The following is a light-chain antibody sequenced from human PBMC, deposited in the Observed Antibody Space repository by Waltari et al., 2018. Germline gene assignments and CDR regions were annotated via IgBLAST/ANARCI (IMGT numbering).Light chain of an antibody. Sequence: ITCRTSQSISSYLAWYQHKPGKAPKLLISKASTLGSGVPARFSGSGSGTEFTLTISSLQPDDFATYYCQQYNRYSTFGQGTKVEIK. CDR1: QSISSY. CDR3: QQYNRYST. J-gene: IGKJ1*01. V-gene: IGKV1-5*03. CDR2: KAS.